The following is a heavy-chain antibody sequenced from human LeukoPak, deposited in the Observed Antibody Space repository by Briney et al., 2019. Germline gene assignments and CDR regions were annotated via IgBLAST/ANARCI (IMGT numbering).Heavy chain of an antibody. J-gene: IGHJ4*02. Sequence: GGSLRLSCAASGFTFSSYAMSWVRQAPGKGLEWVSAISGSGGSTYYADSVKGRFTISRDNSKNTLYLQMNRLRAEDTAVYYCANGIGYSSSSDLDYWGQGTLVTVSS. CDR1: GFTFSSYA. V-gene: IGHV3-23*01. CDR2: ISGSGGST. CDR3: ANGIGYSSSSDLDY. D-gene: IGHD6-6*01.